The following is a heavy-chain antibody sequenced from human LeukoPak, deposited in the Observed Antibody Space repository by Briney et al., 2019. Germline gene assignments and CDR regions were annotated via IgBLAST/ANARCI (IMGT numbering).Heavy chain of an antibody. CDR1: GFTVSSIH. CDR3: ARVHYDILTGYYTW. Sequence: GGSLRLSCAASGFTVSSIHMVWVRQAPGKGLEWVSVTYTGGNSYYADSVKGRFIISRDISKNTLYLQMNSLRAEDTAVYYCARVHYDILTGYYTWWGQGTLVTVSS. CDR2: TYTGGNS. J-gene: IGHJ4*02. D-gene: IGHD3-9*01. V-gene: IGHV3-53*01.